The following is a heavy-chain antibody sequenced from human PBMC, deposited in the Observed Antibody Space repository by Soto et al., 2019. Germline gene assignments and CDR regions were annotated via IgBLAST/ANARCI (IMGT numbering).Heavy chain of an antibody. V-gene: IGHV4-34*01. Sequence: QVQLQQWGAGLSKPSETLSLTCAVYGGSFSGYYWSWIRQPPGKGLEWIGEINHSGSTNYNPSLKRRVPISVDTSKNQFSLKLSSVTAADTAVYYCARRGYYYYYMDVWGKGTTVTVSS. CDR1: GGSFSGYY. CDR3: ARRGYYYYYMDV. CDR2: INHSGST. J-gene: IGHJ6*03.